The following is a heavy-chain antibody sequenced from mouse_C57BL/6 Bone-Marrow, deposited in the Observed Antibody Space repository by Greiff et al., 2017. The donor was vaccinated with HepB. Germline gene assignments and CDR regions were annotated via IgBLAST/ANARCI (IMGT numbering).Heavy chain of an antibody. V-gene: IGHV5-4*01. CDR1: GFTFSSYA. CDR3: ARKVGYDGYSYFDV. J-gene: IGHJ1*03. Sequence: EVQLVESGGGLVKPGGSLKLSCAASGFTFSSYAMSWVRQTPEKRLEWVATISDGGSYTYYPDNVKGRFTISRDNAKNNLYLQMSHLKSEDTAMYYCARKVGYDGYSYFDVWGTGTTVTVSS. CDR2: ISDGGSYT. D-gene: IGHD2-3*01.